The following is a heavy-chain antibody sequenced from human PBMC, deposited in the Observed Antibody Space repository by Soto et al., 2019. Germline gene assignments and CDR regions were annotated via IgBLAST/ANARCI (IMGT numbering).Heavy chain of an antibody. CDR1: GFTFSDYY. V-gene: IGHV3-11*01. CDR3: ARRKVVVVPAAELSDAFDI. D-gene: IGHD2-2*01. CDR2: ISSSGSTI. Sequence: QVQLVESGGGLVKPGGSLRLSCAASGFTFSDYYMSWIRQAPGKGLEWVSYISSSGSTIYYADSVKGRFTISRDNAKNSLYLQMNSLRAEDTAVYYGARRKVVVVPAAELSDAFDIWGQGTMVTVSS. J-gene: IGHJ3*02.